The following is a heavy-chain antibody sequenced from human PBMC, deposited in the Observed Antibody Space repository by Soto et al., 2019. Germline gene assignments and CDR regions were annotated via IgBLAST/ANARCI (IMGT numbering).Heavy chain of an antibody. D-gene: IGHD3-10*01. Sequence: QVQLVQSGAEVKKPGASVKVSCKASGYTFTSYDINWVRQATGQGLEWMGWMNPNSGNTAYAQKFQGRVPMTRYTPISTAYIGVTSLRSEDPAVYYFTGARSGGGGNWFDPWGQGTLVTVSS. CDR3: TGARSGGGGNWFDP. V-gene: IGHV1-8*01. CDR2: MNPNSGNT. CDR1: GYTFTSYD. J-gene: IGHJ5*02.